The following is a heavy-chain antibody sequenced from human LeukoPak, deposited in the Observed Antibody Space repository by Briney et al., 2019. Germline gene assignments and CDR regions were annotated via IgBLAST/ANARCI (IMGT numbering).Heavy chain of an antibody. Sequence: SGTLSLTCTVSGASISSDSNYWAWVRQPPGKGLQWIGSIYHTGSAFYNPSLMSRVSISIDSSKNQFSLKLSSVTVADTALYYCARDISISWFYSWGQGTLVSVSS. CDR1: GASISSDSNY. D-gene: IGHD3-3*02. J-gene: IGHJ5*01. CDR2: IYHTGSA. CDR3: ARDISISWFYS. V-gene: IGHV4-39*07.